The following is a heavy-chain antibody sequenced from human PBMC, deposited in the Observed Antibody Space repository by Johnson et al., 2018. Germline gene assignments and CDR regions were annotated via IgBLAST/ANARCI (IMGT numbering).Heavy chain of an antibody. V-gene: IGHV1-69*01. CDR2: IIPIFGIA. J-gene: IGHJ1*01. CDR3: ARSRGGSGYDMTAEYFQY. CDR1: GGTFSSYA. Sequence: QVQLVQSGAEVKEPGSSVEVSCKASGGTFSSYAISWVRQAPGQGLEWMGGIIPIFGIANYAQKFQGRVTITADESMSTVYMELSSLRSEGTAVYYCARSRGGSGYDMTAEYFQYWGQGTLVSVSS. D-gene: IGHD3-22*01.